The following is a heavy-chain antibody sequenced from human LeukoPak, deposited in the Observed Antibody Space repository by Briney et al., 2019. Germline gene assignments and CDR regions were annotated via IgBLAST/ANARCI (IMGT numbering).Heavy chain of an antibody. Sequence: SETLSLTCTVSGGSISSGGYYWTWIRQHPGKGLEWIGYISYSGSTYYNLSLTTRVTISVDTSKNQFSLKLSSVTTADTAVYYCARTASFGSGSYFGLVGYYGMDVWGQGTTVTVSS. CDR2: ISYSGST. J-gene: IGHJ6*02. D-gene: IGHD3-10*01. CDR1: GGSISSGGYY. CDR3: ARTASFGSGSYFGLVGYYGMDV. V-gene: IGHV4-31*03.